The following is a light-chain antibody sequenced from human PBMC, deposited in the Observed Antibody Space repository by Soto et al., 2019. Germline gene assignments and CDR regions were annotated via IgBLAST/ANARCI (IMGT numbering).Light chain of an antibody. Sequence: DIQMTQSPSTLSAIVGDRVTITCRASQSISSWLAWYQQKPGKAPKLLVYQASTLESGVPLRFSGSGSGTEFTLTINSLQSGACATYYCQQYDSYSWTFGQGSMV. V-gene: IGKV1-5*03. J-gene: IGKJ1*01. CDR3: QQYDSYSWT. CDR2: QAS. CDR1: QSISSW.